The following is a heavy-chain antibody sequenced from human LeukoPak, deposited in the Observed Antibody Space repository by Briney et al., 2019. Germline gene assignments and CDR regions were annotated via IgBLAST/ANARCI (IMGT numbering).Heavy chain of an antibody. CDR3: ARDSYQDYYGRFDP. CDR2: IKSKTDGGTT. V-gene: IGHV3-15*07. Sequence: PGGSLRLSCAASGFTFSNAWMNWVRQAPGKGLEWVGRIKSKTDGGTTDYAAPVKGRFTISRDDSKNTLYLQMNGLTAEDTAMYYCARDSYQDYYGRFDPWGQGTLVIVSS. D-gene: IGHD3-10*01. J-gene: IGHJ5*02. CDR1: GFTFSNAW.